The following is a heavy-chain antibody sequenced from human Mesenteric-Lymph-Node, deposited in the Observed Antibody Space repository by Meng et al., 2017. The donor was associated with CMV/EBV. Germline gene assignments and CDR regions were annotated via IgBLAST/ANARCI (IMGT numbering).Heavy chain of an antibody. CDR2: IKTKTDGETT. V-gene: IGHV3-15*01. Sequence: GGSLRLSCAASGFTFAYAWMTWVRQAPGKGLEWVGRIKTKTDGETTDYAAPVKGRFTISRDDSKNTLYLQMNSLRPEDTALYYCARDGIAPNYYHGVDVWGQGTTVTVSS. CDR3: ARDGIAPNYYHGVDV. J-gene: IGHJ6*02. CDR1: GFTFAYAW. D-gene: IGHD1-14*01.